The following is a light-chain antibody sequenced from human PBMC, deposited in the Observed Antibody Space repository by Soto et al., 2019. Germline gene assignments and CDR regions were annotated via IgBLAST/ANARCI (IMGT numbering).Light chain of an antibody. CDR2: WAS. CDR1: QSVLYSSNNKNY. V-gene: IGKV4-1*01. J-gene: IGKJ2*01. Sequence: DIVMTQSPDSLAVSLGERATINCKSSQSVLYSSNNKNYLAWYPQRPGQPPKLIIYWASTRESGVPDRFSGSGSGTDFTLTITSLQAEDVAVYYCQQYESTPPTFGQGTKLEIK. CDR3: QQYESTPPT.